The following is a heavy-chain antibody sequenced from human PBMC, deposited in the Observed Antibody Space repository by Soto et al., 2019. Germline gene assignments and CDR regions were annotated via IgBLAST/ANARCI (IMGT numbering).Heavy chain of an antibody. CDR1: GFTFSSYA. D-gene: IGHD6-6*01. V-gene: IGHV3-23*01. Sequence: EVQLLESGGGLVQPGGSLRLSCAASGFTFSSYAMSWVRQAPGKGLEWVSAISGSGGSTYYADSVKGRFTISRDNAKNTLHLQMNRLRAEDTAVYYCARGYSSSAFPEDYWGQGTLVTVSS. CDR2: ISGSGGST. CDR3: ARGYSSSAFPEDY. J-gene: IGHJ4*02.